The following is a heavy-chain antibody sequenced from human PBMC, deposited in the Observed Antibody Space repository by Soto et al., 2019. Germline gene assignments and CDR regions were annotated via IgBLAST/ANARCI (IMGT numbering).Heavy chain of an antibody. CDR2: IYYSGST. D-gene: IGHD6-6*01. CDR3: LAARVVGLYYFDY. Sequence: PSETLSLTCTVSGGSVSSGSYYWSWIRQPPGKGLEWIGYIYYSGSTNYNPSLKSRVTISVDTSKNQFSLKLSSVTAADTAVYYCLAARVVGLYYFDYWGQGTLVTVPQ. V-gene: IGHV4-61*01. CDR1: GGSVSSGSYY. J-gene: IGHJ4*02.